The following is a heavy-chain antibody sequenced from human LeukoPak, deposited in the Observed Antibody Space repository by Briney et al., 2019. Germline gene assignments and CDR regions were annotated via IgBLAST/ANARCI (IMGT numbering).Heavy chain of an antibody. D-gene: IGHD2-2*02. CDR3: AKATYVVPAAIRGVGAFDY. CDR2: ISGSGGST. V-gene: IGHV3-23*01. J-gene: IGHJ4*02. Sequence: PGGSLRLSCAASGFTFSSYAMSWVRQAPGKGLEWVSAISGSGGSTYYADSVKGRFTISRDNSKNTLYLQMNSLRAEDTVVYYCAKATYVVPAAIRGVGAFDYWGQGALVTVSS. CDR1: GFTFSSYA.